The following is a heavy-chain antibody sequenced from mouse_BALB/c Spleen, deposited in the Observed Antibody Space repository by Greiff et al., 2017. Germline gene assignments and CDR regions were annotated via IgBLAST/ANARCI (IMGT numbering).Heavy chain of an antibody. J-gene: IGHJ2*01. CDR1: GFTFSSYA. CDR2: ISSGGST. D-gene: IGHD1-2*01. CDR3: ARVHYYYFDY. V-gene: IGHV5-6-5*01. Sequence: EVKLVESGGGLVKPGGSLKLSCAASGFTFSSYAMSWVRQTPEKRLEWVASISSGGSTYYPDSVKGRFTISRDNARNILYLQMSSLRSEDTAMYYCARVHYYYFDYWGQGTTLTVSS.